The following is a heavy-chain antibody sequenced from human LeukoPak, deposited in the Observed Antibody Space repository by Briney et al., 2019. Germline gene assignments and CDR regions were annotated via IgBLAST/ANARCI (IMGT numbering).Heavy chain of an antibody. CDR2: INPNSGGT. CDR3: ARARRRSWYVNCFDP. CDR1: GYTLTGYY. D-gene: IGHD6-13*01. V-gene: IGHV1-2*05. J-gene: IGHJ5*02. Sequence: VASVKVSCKASGYTLTGYYMHWVRQAPGQGLEWVGRINPNSGGTNYAQKFQGRVTKTRDPSISTAYRELIRLRSDDTGGYYCARARRRSWYVNCFDPWGQGTLVTVSS.